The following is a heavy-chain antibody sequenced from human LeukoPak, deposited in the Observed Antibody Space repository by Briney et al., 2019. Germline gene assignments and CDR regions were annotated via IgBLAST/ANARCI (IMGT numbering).Heavy chain of an antibody. CDR2: FHPYTGYA. CDR3: ARGQRNDP. CDR1: GYPFTTYE. Sequence: GASVKVSCKTSGYPFTTYEINWVRQAAGQCLDGMGWFHPYTGYADYAQKFQGRVTMTSDTSISTAYMELSSLRSDDTAVYFCARGQRNDPWGQGTLVTVSS. J-gene: IGHJ5*02. D-gene: IGHD6-25*01. V-gene: IGHV1-8*01.